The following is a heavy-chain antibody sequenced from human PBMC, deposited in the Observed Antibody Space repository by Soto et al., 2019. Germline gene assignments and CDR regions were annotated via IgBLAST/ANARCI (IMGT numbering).Heavy chain of an antibody. CDR1: GVPFSSYA. CDR3: ARAASYAYLYYYYYYMDV. D-gene: IGHD5-18*01. Sequence: GGSLRLSCAASGVPFSSYAMHWVRQAPGKGLEYVSAISSDGDSTYYANSVKGRFTISRDNSKSTLYLQMGSLKAEDMAVYYCARAASYAYLYYYYYYMDVWGKGTTVTVSS. CDR2: ISSDGDST. V-gene: IGHV3-64*01. J-gene: IGHJ6*03.